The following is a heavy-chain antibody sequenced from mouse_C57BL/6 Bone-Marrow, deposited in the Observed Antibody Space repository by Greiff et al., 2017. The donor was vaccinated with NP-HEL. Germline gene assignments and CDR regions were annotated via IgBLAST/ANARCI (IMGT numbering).Heavy chain of an antibody. Sequence: VQLQQSGPGLVKPSQSLSLTCSVTGYSITSGYYWNWIRQFPGNKLEWMGYISYDGSNNYNPSLKNRISITRDTSKNQFFLKLNSVTTEDTATYYCARGREDYWGQGTTLTVSS. CDR2: ISYDGSN. CDR1: GYSITSGYY. J-gene: IGHJ2*01. CDR3: ARGREDY. V-gene: IGHV3-6*01. D-gene: IGHD3-3*01.